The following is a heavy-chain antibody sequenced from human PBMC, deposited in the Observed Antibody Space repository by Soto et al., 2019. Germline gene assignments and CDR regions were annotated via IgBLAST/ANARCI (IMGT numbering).Heavy chain of an antibody. Sequence: QVQLVESGGGVVQPGRSLRLSCAASGFTFSSFAMHWVHQAPGKGLEWVAVISYDGSNEYYADSVKGRFTISRDNSKNTLSLQMNSLRAEDTAVYYCARDWSPLMLTFGERYFDHWGQGTLVTVSS. CDR3: ARDWSPLMLTFGERYFDH. CDR1: GFTFSSFA. V-gene: IGHV3-30-3*01. D-gene: IGHD3-16*01. J-gene: IGHJ4*02. CDR2: ISYDGSNE.